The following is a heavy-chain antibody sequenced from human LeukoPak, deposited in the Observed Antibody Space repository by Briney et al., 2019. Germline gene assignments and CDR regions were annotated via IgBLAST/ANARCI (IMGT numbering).Heavy chain of an antibody. Sequence: GRSLRLSCVASGFKFTDYAIHWVRQVPGRGLEWVVVVWFDGSYELYADSVKGRFTISRDDSRSTVNPQMESLRAEDTALYYCARDLGGRGIPVYYFDYWGQGTQVTVSS. CDR1: GFKFTDYA. V-gene: IGHV3-33*08. CDR3: ARDLGGRGIPVYYFDY. D-gene: IGHD4-23*01. J-gene: IGHJ4*02. CDR2: VWFDGSYE.